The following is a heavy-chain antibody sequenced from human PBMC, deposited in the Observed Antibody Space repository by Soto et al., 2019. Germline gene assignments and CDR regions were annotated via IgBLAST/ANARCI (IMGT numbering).Heavy chain of an antibody. CDR3: ARDIFSDYYDSSGYYFDY. Sequence: QVQLVQSGAEVKKPGASVKVSCKASGYTFTSYVMLWVRQAPGQRLEWMGWINAGNGNTKYSQKFQGRVTITRDTSASTAYMELSSLRSEDTAVYYCARDIFSDYYDSSGYYFDYWGQGTLVTVSS. V-gene: IGHV1-3*01. CDR1: GYTFTSYV. J-gene: IGHJ4*02. D-gene: IGHD3-22*01. CDR2: INAGNGNT.